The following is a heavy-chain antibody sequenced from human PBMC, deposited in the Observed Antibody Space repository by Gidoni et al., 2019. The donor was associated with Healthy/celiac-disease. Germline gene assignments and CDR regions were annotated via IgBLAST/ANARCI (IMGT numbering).Heavy chain of an antibody. D-gene: IGHD2-2*01. CDR1: GFTFDDYA. CDR2: ISWNGGNV. V-gene: IGHV3-9*01. CDR3: AKGAPSSTYLSPIDY. Sequence: EVQLLESGGGLVPPGRSLRPPCTASGFTFDDYAMHWVRQAPGKGLEWVSGISWNGGNVGYAVSVKGRFTISRDNAKNSLYLQMNSLRPEDTALYYCAKGAPSSTYLSPIDYWGQGTLVTVSS. J-gene: IGHJ4*02.